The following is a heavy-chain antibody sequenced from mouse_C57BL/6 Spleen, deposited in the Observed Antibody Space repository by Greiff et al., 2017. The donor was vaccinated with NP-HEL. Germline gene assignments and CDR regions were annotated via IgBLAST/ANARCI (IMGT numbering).Heavy chain of an antibody. Sequence: QVQLQQSGAELVRPGASVKLSCKASGYTFTDYYINWVKQRPGQGLEWIARIYPGSGNTYYNEKFKGKATLTAEKSSSTAYMQLSSLTSEDSAVYFCARGGSPHYYAMDYWGQGTSVTVSS. CDR2: IYPGSGNT. J-gene: IGHJ4*01. CDR3: ARGGSPHYYAMDY. D-gene: IGHD1-1*01. CDR1: GYTFTDYY. V-gene: IGHV1-76*01.